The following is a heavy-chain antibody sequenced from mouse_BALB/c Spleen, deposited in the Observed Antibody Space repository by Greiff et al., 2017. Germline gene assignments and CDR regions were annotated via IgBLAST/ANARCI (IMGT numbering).Heavy chain of an antibody. V-gene: IGHV1-80*01. CDR2: IYPGDGDT. D-gene: IGHD2-2*01. Sequence: QVQLQQSGAELVRPGSSVKISCKASGYAFSSYWMNWVKQRPGQGLEWIGQIYPGDGDTNYNGKFKGKATLTADKSSSTAYMQLSSLTSEDSAVYCWAREEGLRRGRPWYIDGWGAGTTVTVSS. J-gene: IGHJ1*01. CDR3: AREEGLRRGRPWYIDG. CDR1: GYAFSSYW.